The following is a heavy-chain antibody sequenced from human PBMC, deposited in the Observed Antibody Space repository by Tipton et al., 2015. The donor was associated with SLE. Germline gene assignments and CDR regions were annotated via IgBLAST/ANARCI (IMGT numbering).Heavy chain of an antibody. CDR3: ARIRPGHGDPFDF. CDR2: LYGSGSPT. D-gene: IGHD4-17*01. CDR1: GDSVGTNY. V-gene: IGHV4-4*07. Sequence: TLSLTCTVSGDSVGTNYWNWIRQPAGKGLEWIGRLYGSGSPTHYNPSLEGRVTVSVDTSPNQVSLKLTSVTAADTAVYYCARIRPGHGDPFDFWGQGTLVTVSS. J-gene: IGHJ4*02.